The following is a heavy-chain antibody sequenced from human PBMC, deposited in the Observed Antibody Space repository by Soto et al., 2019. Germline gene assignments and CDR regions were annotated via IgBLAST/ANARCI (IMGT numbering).Heavy chain of an antibody. Sequence: QVQLVESGGGVVQPGRSLRLSCVASGYTFSSYAVHWVRQAPGKGLEWVAVISFDENSNSYAVFAMSRFTVSRDDSKNTLYLQIKSLKIEDTAVYYCAKDTSGPNGDIYYGLDAWGQGTTVTVSS. V-gene: IGHV3-30*18. CDR2: ISFDENSN. CDR3: AKDTSGPNGDIYYGLDA. J-gene: IGHJ6*02. D-gene: IGHD4-17*01. CDR1: GYTFSSYA.